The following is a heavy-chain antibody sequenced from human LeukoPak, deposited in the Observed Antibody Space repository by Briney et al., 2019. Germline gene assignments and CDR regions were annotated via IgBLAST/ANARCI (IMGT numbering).Heavy chain of an antibody. CDR3: AKDYGSGAPYWYFDL. J-gene: IGHJ2*01. CDR1: GLILNDHA. CDR2: IGWDSGRI. Sequence: PGRSLRLSCVGSGLILNDHAMHWVRQVPGKGLEWVSGIGWDSGRIGYADSVKGRFTTSRDNAKNSLYLQMNSLRPEDMALYYCAKDYGSGAPYWYFDLWGRGTLVTVSS. V-gene: IGHV3-9*03. D-gene: IGHD6-19*01.